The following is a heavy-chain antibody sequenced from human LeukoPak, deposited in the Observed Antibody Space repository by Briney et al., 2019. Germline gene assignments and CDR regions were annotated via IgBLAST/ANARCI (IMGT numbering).Heavy chain of an antibody. D-gene: IGHD2-8*01. CDR1: GYSISTGYY. CDR3: ARVPGGVLYPRGWFDP. J-gene: IGHJ5*02. V-gene: IGHV3-7*01. Sequence: ETLSLTCTVSGYSISTGYYWGLVQQPPGKRLEWVASIREDGSEKNSVDSVKGRFTISGDNAKNSLYRQMDSLRAEDSAVYYCARVPGGVLYPRGWFDPWGQGTLVTVSS. CDR2: IREDGSEK.